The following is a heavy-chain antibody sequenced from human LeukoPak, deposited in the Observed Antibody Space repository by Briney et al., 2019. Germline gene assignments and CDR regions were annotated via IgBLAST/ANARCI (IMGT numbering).Heavy chain of an antibody. D-gene: IGHD3-22*01. CDR2: IYWDGDK. Sequence: SGPTLVKPTQTLTLICTFSGFSLTTHGVSVAWILQPPGKAPEWLAIIYWDGDKRFSPSLKTRLTITKDTSKYQVVLTMTNMDPVDTATYYCARSPYYDSSFDSWGQGTLVTVSS. CDR3: ARSPYYDSSFDS. V-gene: IGHV2-5*02. J-gene: IGHJ4*02. CDR1: GFSLTTHGVS.